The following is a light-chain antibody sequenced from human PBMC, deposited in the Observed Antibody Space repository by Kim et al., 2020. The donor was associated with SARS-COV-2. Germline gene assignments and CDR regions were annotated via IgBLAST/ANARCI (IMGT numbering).Light chain of an antibody. CDR2: GAS. Sequence: SPGERATPSCRASQRVSSNYVAWYQQKPGQAPRLLIYGASSRATGIPDRFSGSGSGTDFTLTITRLEPEDFAVYYCQQYSSSPATFGQGTKVDIK. CDR3: QQYSSSPAT. CDR1: QRVSSNY. V-gene: IGKV3-20*01. J-gene: IGKJ1*01.